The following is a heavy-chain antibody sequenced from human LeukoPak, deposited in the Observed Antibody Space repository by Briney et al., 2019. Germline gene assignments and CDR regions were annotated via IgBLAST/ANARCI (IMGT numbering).Heavy chain of an antibody. V-gene: IGHV3-74*01. CDR3: TRARCSSSSCNIESDY. CDR2: INSDGSST. Sequence: PGGSLRLSCAASGFTFDDYAMHWVRQAPGKGLVWVSRINSDGSSTTYADSVKGRFTISRDNAKNTLYLQMNSLRAEDTAVYYCTRARCSSSSCNIESDYWGQGTLVTVSS. D-gene: IGHD2-2*01. CDR1: GFTFDDYA. J-gene: IGHJ4*02.